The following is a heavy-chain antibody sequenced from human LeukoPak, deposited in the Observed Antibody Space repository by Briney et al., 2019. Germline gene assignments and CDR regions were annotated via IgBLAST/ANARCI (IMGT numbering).Heavy chain of an antibody. V-gene: IGHV3-21*01. J-gene: IGHJ3*02. D-gene: IGHD3-10*01. Sequence: GGSLRLSCAASGFTFSSYSMNWVRQAPGKGLEWVSSISSSSSYIYYADSVKGRFTISRDNSKNTLYLQMNSLRAEDTAVYYCAKDGWFGEYYAFDIWGQGTMVTVSS. CDR2: ISSSSSYI. CDR1: GFTFSSYS. CDR3: AKDGWFGEYYAFDI.